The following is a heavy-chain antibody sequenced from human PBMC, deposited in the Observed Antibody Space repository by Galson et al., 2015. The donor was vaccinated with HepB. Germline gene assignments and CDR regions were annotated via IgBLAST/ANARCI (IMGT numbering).Heavy chain of an antibody. J-gene: IGHJ4*02. D-gene: IGHD5-24*01. CDR1: GYIFSNYY. V-gene: IGHV1-46*01. CDR2: INPSGGRT. CDR3: ARDLIGYINF. Sequence: SVKVSCKASGYIFSNYYLHWVRQAPGQGLEWMGIINPSGGRTSHAQKFQGRVTMTGDTSTSTVYMELSSLRSEDTAVYFCARDLIGYINFWGQGTLVTVSS.